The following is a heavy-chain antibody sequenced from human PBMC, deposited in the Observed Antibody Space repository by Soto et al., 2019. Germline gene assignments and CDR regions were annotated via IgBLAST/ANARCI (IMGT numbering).Heavy chain of an antibody. J-gene: IGHJ6*02. D-gene: IGHD1-7*01. CDR3: ARGPHELRGGYYYYGMDV. V-gene: IGHV4-34*01. Sequence: PSETLSLTCAVYGGSFSGYYWSWIRQPPGKGLEWIGEIDHSGSTNYNPSLKSRVTISVDTSKNQFSLKLSSVTAADTAVYYCARGPHELRGGYYYYGMDVWGQGTTVTVSS. CDR2: IDHSGST. CDR1: GGSFSGYY.